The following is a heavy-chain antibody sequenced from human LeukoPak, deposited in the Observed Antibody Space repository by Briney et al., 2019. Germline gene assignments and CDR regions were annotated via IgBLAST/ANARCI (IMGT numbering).Heavy chain of an antibody. V-gene: IGHV4-30-2*01. CDR1: GGSISSGGYS. D-gene: IGHD6-19*01. CDR2: MYHSGST. Sequence: PSQTLSLTFAVPGGSISSGGYSSSWLRQPPGKGLERPGYMYHSGSTYYNPSLKSRVTISVDRSKNQFSLKLSSVTAADTAVYYCARAGGIAVAGTARVWFDPWGQGTLVTVSS. CDR3: ARAGGIAVAGTARVWFDP. J-gene: IGHJ5*02.